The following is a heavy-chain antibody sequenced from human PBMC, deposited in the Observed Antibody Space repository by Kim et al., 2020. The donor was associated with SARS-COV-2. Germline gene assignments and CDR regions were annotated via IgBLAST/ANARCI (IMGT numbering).Heavy chain of an antibody. V-gene: IGHV3-23*01. CDR3: AKTSVTMIVVVTHFDY. D-gene: IGHD3-22*01. Sequence: GGSLRLSCAASGFTFSSYAMSWVRQTPGKGLEWVSAISGSGGSTYYADSVKGRFTISRDSSKNTLYLQMNSLRAEDTAVYYCAKTSVTMIVVVTHFDYWGQGTLVTVSS. CDR1: GFTFSSYA. CDR2: ISGSGGST. J-gene: IGHJ4*02.